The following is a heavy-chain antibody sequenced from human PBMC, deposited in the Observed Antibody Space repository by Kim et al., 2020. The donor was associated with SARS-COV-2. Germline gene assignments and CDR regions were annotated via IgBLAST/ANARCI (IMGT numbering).Heavy chain of an antibody. Sequence: PSLKSRVTISVDTYKNQFSLKLSSVTAADTAVYYCARTYSGSYEAAFDYWGQGTLVTVSS. J-gene: IGHJ4*02. CDR3: ARTYSGSYEAAFDY. V-gene: IGHV4-39*01. D-gene: IGHD1-26*01.